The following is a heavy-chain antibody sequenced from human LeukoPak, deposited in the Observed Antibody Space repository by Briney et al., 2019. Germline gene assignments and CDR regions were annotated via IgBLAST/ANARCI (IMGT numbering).Heavy chain of an antibody. V-gene: IGHV1-18*01. D-gene: IGHD3-10*01. Sequence: ASVKVSCKASGYTFTSYGISWVRQAPGQGLEWMGWISAYNGNTNYAQKLQGRVTMTTGTSTSTAYMELRSLRSDDTAVYYCARDGWFGELLFYYYGMDVWGQGTTVTVSS. CDR1: GYTFTSYG. J-gene: IGHJ6*02. CDR3: ARDGWFGELLFYYYGMDV. CDR2: ISAYNGNT.